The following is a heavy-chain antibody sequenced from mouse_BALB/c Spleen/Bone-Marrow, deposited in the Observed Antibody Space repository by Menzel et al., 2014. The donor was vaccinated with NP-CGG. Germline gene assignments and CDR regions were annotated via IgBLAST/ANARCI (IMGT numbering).Heavy chain of an antibody. J-gene: IGHJ3*01. D-gene: IGHD2-2*01. CDR3: ARHPSLWLRRGFAY. CDR1: GFDFSRYW. CDR2: ITPDSSTI. V-gene: IGHV4-1*02. Sequence: DVKLVESGGGLVQPGGSLKLSCEASGFDFSRYWMTWVRQAPGKGLEWIGEITPDSSTINYTPSLKDKFIISRDNAKNTLSLQMSEVRSEDTALYYCARHPSLWLRRGFAYWGQGTLVTVSA.